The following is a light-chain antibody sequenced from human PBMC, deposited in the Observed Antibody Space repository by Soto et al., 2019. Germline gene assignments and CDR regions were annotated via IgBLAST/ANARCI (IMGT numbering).Light chain of an antibody. CDR1: QSVSSN. CDR2: GAS. Sequence: EIVMTQSPATLSVSPGERATLSCRASQSVSSNFAWYQQKPGQAPRLLIYGASTRATGIPASFSGSGSGTESTITNSSLHSEDGAVYYCQQYNTWWTFGQGTKVEIK. J-gene: IGKJ1*01. V-gene: IGKV3-15*01. CDR3: QQYNTWWT.